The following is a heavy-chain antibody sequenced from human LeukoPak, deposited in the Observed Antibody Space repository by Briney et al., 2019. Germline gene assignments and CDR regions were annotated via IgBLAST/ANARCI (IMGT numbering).Heavy chain of an antibody. CDR1: GGSFSGYY. CDR2: INHSGST. CDR3: ARRDIAARLNWFDP. Sequence: SETLSLTCAVYGGSFSGYYWSWIRQPPGQGLEWIGEINHSGSTYYNPSLKSRVTISLDTSKNQFSLKLSSVTAADTAVYYCARRDIAARLNWFDPWGQGTLVTVSS. D-gene: IGHD6-6*01. J-gene: IGHJ5*02. V-gene: IGHV4-34*01.